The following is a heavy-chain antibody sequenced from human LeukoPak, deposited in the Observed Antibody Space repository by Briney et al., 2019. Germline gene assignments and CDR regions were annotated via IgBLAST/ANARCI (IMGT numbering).Heavy chain of an antibody. V-gene: IGHV1-2*02. Sequence: ASVKVSCKASGYTFTGYYMHWVRQAPGQGLEWMGWINPNSGGTNYAQKFQGRVTMNRDTSISTAYMELSRLRSDDTAVYYCTTLLGGRTAMVRWIDYWGQGTLVTVSS. CDR2: INPNSGGT. CDR1: GYTFTGYY. D-gene: IGHD5-18*01. J-gene: IGHJ4*02. CDR3: TTLLGGRTAMVRWIDY.